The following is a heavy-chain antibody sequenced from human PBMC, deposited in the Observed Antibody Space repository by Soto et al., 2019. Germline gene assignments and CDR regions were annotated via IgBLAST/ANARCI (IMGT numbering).Heavy chain of an antibody. D-gene: IGHD2-21*02. CDR1: GFTFSSYG. CDR3: AREVIVVVTAGPLYYWFDP. J-gene: IGHJ5*02. CDR2: IWYDGSNK. Sequence: QVQLVESGGGVVQPGRSLRLSCAASGFTFSSYGMHWVRQAPGKGLEWVAVIWYDGSNKYYADSVKGRFTISRDNSKNTLYLQMNSLRAEDTAVYYCAREVIVVVTAGPLYYWFDPWGQGTLVTVSS. V-gene: IGHV3-33*01.